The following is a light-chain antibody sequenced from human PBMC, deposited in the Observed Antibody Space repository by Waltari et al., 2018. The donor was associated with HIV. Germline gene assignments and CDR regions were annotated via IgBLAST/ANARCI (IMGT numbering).Light chain of an antibody. Sequence: DIQMSQTPRSMSASVGDRVTMTCRASEGIGNWLGWYQQKSGKAAKLLILGASTLQSGVPSRFNGTGSGTTFSLTITVLHPEDFATYFCQQTSSFPLTFGPGTTLDI. CDR1: EGIGNW. CDR2: GAS. CDR3: QQTSSFPLT. J-gene: IGKJ2*01. V-gene: IGKV1-12*01.